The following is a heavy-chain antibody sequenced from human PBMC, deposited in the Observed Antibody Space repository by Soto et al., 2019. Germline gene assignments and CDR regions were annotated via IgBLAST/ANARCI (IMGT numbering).Heavy chain of an antibody. CDR1: GFTFSNYG. CDR2: ISYDGSNK. V-gene: IGHV3-30*18. J-gene: IGHJ4*02. D-gene: IGHD3-22*01. CDR3: AKDTYYYDSSGYSVFDY. Sequence: GGSLRLSCGDSGFTFSNYGMHWVRQAPGKGLEWVAGISYDGSNKHYADSAEGRFTISRDNSKSTVYLQMNSLRAEDTAIYYCAKDTYYYDSSGYSVFDYWGQGALVTVST.